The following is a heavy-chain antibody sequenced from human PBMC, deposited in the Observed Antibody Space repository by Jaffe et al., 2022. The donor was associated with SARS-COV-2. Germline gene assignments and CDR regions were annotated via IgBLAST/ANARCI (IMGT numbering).Heavy chain of an antibody. CDR1: GDPISSGSYY. V-gene: IGHV4-61*02. Sequence: QVQLQESGPGLVKPSQTLSLTCTVSGDPISSGSYYWTWIRQPAGKGLEWIGRISTSGVINYNPSLRSRVTMSIDTSKNQFSLKLSSVTAADTALYFCARSRAMNAPMVADHWGQGTLVTVSS. CDR2: ISTSGVI. CDR3: ARSRAMNAPMVADH. J-gene: IGHJ4*02. D-gene: IGHD3-10*01.